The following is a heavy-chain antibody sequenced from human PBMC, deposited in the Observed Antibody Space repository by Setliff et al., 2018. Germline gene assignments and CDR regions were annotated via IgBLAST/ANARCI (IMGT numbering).Heavy chain of an antibody. D-gene: IGHD2-21*02. CDR3: ARSVSYCGPDCSRRFDF. Sequence: ASVKVSCKASGYTFTAYHISWVRQATGQGLEWMGWMDPNNGQTGYAQKFQGRVTFTRDTSISAAYMELSSLGSEDTAIYYCARSVSYCGPDCSRRFDFWGQGTLVTVSS. J-gene: IGHJ4*02. CDR1: GYTFTAYH. V-gene: IGHV1-8*03. CDR2: MDPNNGQT.